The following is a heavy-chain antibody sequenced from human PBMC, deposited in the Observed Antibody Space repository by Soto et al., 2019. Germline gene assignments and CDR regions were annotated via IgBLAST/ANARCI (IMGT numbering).Heavy chain of an antibody. CDR3: ARALTALEDY. CDR2: VSKDGNDK. V-gene: IGHV3-30-3*01. J-gene: IGHJ4*02. Sequence: QVQLVESGGGVVQPGRSLRLSCAASGFTFSDYAMHWVRQAPGKGLEWVALVSKDGNDKYYADSVKGRFSISRDNSKNTLYLQMNSLRAEETAVYFCARALTALEDYWGQGTLVTVSS. D-gene: IGHD5-18*01. CDR1: GFTFSDYA.